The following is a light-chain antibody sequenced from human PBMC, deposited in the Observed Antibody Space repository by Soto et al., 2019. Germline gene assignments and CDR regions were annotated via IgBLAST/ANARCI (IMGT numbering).Light chain of an antibody. CDR1: QSITNY. Sequence: DIQMTQSPSSLSASVGDRVTITCRASQSITNYLIWYQQKPGKAPKLLIYAASSLQSGVPSRFSGSGSGTDFTLTISSLQPDDFATYYCQHYNSYSEAFGQGTKVDIK. CDR3: QHYNSYSEA. J-gene: IGKJ1*01. CDR2: AAS. V-gene: IGKV1-39*01.